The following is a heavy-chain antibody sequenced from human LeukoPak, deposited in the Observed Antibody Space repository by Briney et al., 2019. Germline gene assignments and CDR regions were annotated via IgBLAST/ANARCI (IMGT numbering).Heavy chain of an antibody. Sequence: GGSLRLSCAASGFTFSSHGTSWVRQAPGKGLEWVSGISGSGGGTFYADSVRGRFTISRDNSKNTVYLQMNSLRAEDTAVYYCAKSATTVTSNFDYWGQGTLVTVSS. V-gene: IGHV3-23*01. CDR1: GFTFSSHG. CDR3: AKSATTVTSNFDY. J-gene: IGHJ4*02. D-gene: IGHD4-17*01. CDR2: ISGSGGGT.